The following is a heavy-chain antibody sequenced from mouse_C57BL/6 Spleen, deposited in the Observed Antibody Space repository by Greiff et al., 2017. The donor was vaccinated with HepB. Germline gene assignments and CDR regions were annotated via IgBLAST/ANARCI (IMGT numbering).Heavy chain of an antibody. CDR1: GFTFSDYG. CDR3: ARRGSYAMDY. J-gene: IGHJ4*01. Sequence: EVNVVESGGGLVQPGGSLKLSCAASGFTFSDYGMAWVRQAPRKGPEWVAFISNLAYSIYYADTVTGRFTISRENAKNTLYLEMSSLRSEDTAMYYCARRGSYAMDYWGQGTSVTVSS. V-gene: IGHV5-15*01. CDR2: ISNLAYSI.